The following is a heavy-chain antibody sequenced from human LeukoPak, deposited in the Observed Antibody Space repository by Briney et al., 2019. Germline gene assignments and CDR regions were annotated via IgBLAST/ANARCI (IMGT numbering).Heavy chain of an antibody. V-gene: IGHV3-9*01. J-gene: IGHJ4*02. D-gene: IGHD3-22*01. CDR3: AKDLDDSSGFDY. Sequence: PGGSLRLSCAASGFTFDDYAMHWVRQAPGKGLEWVSGISWNSGSIGYADSVKGRFTISRDNAKNSLYLQMNSLRAEDTALYYCAKDLDDSSGFDYWGQGTLVTVSS. CDR2: ISWNSGSI. CDR1: GFTFDDYA.